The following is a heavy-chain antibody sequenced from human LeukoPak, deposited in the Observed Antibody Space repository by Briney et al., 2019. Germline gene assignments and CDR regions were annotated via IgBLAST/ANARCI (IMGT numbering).Heavy chain of an antibody. Sequence: PSETLSLTCTVSGGSISSYYWSWIRQPPGKGLEWIGEINHSGSTNYNPSLKSRVTISVDTSKNQFSLKVSSVTAADTAVYYCARGRRVQGVMKKNWFDPWGQGTLVTVSS. V-gene: IGHV4-34*01. J-gene: IGHJ5*02. CDR3: ARGRRVQGVMKKNWFDP. CDR1: GGSISSYY. D-gene: IGHD3-10*01. CDR2: INHSGST.